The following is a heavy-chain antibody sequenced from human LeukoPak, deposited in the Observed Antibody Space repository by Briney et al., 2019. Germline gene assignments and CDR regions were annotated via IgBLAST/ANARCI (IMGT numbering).Heavy chain of an antibody. Sequence: ASAKVSCKASGYTFTGYYMHWVRQAPGQGLEWMGWINPNSGGTNYAQKFQGWVTMTRDTSISTAYMELSRLRSDDTAVYYCARTAAGTGDAFDIWGQGTMVTVSS. CDR1: GYTFTGYY. CDR3: ARTAAGTGDAFDI. J-gene: IGHJ3*02. CDR2: INPNSGGT. D-gene: IGHD6-13*01. V-gene: IGHV1-2*04.